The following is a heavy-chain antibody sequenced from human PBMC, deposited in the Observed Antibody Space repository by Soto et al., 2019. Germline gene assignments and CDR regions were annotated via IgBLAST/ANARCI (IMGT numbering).Heavy chain of an antibody. V-gene: IGHV3-30*18. Sequence: GGSLRLSCAASGFTFSSYGMHWVRQAPGKGLEWVAVISYDGSNKYYADSVKGRFTISRDNSKNTLYLQMNSLRAEDTAVYYCAKSSVRITIFGVVGYYYGMDVWGHGTTVTAP. J-gene: IGHJ6*02. CDR2: ISYDGSNK. CDR1: GFTFSSYG. CDR3: AKSSVRITIFGVVGYYYGMDV. D-gene: IGHD3-3*01.